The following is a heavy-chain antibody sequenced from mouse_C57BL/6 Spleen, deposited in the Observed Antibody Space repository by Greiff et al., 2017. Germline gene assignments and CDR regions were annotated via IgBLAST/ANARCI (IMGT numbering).Heavy chain of an antibody. D-gene: IGHD1-1*01. CDR3: ARTYYGSSNYAMDY. Sequence: KQSCRPPAYPFTTSWFTWVRKRLGQGLEWMGEMDPTVSYTNNNQKFKGKSTLTVDKSPSTAYMQLSSLTSEDSAVYYCARTYYGSSNYAMDYWGQGTSVTVSS. CDR2: MDPTVSYT. V-gene: IGHV1-69*01. CDR1: AYPFTTSW. J-gene: IGHJ4*01.